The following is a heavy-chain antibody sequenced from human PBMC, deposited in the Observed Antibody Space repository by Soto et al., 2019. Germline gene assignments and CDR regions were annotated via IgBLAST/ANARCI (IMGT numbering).Heavy chain of an antibody. J-gene: IGHJ6*02. Sequence: GGSLRLSCAASGFTFSSYSMNWVRQAPGKGLEWVSSISSSSSYIYYADSVKGRFTISRDNSKNTLYLQMNSLRAEDTAVYYCARDSGVYHYGMDVWGQGTTVTVSS. V-gene: IGHV3-21*01. CDR3: ARDSGVYHYGMDV. CDR2: ISSSSSYI. D-gene: IGHD3-10*01. CDR1: GFTFSSYS.